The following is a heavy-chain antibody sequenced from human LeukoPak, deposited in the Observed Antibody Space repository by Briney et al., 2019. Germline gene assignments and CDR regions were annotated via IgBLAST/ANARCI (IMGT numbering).Heavy chain of an antibody. J-gene: IGHJ4*02. V-gene: IGHV3-30*18. CDR2: ISYDGSKK. Sequence: GGSLRLSCAASGFTFSSYGMPWVRQAPGKGLEWVAVISYDGSKKYYADSVKGRFTISRDNSKNTLYLQMNSLRPEDTAVYYCAKDLERHIVVVTASAVDYWGQGTLVTVSS. CDR1: GFTFSSYG. CDR3: AKDLERHIVVVTASAVDY. D-gene: IGHD2-21*02.